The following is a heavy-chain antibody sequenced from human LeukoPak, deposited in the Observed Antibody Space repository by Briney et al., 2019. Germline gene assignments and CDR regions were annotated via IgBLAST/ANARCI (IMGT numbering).Heavy chain of an antibody. Sequence: SQNLSLTCTVSGGSISSGGYYWSWIRQHPGKGLEWIGYIYYSGSTYYNPSLKSRVTISVDTSKNQFSLKLSSVTAADTAVYYCARAPYHYYYYYMDVWGKGTTVTVSS. CDR3: ARAPYHYYYYYMDV. J-gene: IGHJ6*03. D-gene: IGHD2-2*01. CDR2: IYYSGST. V-gene: IGHV4-31*03. CDR1: GGSISSGGYY.